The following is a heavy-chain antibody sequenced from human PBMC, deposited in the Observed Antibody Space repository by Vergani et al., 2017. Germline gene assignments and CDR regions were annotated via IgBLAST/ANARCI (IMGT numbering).Heavy chain of an antibody. Sequence: EVQLVESGGGLEQPGGSLRLSCAASRFTFSSYSMNWVRQAPGKGLEWVSYISSRDSTRYYADSVKGRFTISRDNAKNSLYLQMNSLRMEDTAVYYCASGVHYYDSSGYYSLEYFQHWGQGTLVTVSA. CDR1: RFTFSSYS. D-gene: IGHD3-22*01. V-gene: IGHV3-48*01. CDR2: ISSRDSTR. J-gene: IGHJ1*01. CDR3: ASGVHYYDSSGYYSLEYFQH.